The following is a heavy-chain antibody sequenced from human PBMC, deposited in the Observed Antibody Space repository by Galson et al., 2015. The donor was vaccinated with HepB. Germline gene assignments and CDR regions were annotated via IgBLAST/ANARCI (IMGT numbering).Heavy chain of an antibody. D-gene: IGHD2-2*02. Sequence: SLRLSCAASGFTFSSYAMSWVRQAPGKGLEWVSAISGSGGSTYYADSVKGRFTISRDNSKNTLYLQMNSLRAEDTAVYYCAKDPGDCSSTSCYISYWGQGTLVTVSS. J-gene: IGHJ4*02. V-gene: IGHV3-23*01. CDR3: AKDPGDCSSTSCYISY. CDR2: ISGSGGST. CDR1: GFTFSSYA.